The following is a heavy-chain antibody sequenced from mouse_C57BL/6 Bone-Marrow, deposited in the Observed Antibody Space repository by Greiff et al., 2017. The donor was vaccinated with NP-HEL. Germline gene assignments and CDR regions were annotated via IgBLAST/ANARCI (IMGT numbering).Heavy chain of an antibody. CDR1: GYTFTSSW. V-gene: IGHV1-7*01. D-gene: IGHD3-2*02. CDR3: ARQLRLLRFAY. CDR2: INPSSGYT. J-gene: IGHJ3*01. Sequence: VQLQQSGAELAKPGASVKLSCTASGYTFTSSWMHWVKQRPGSGLEWIGYINPSSGYTKYNQKFKDKATLTADKSSSTAYMQLSSLTYEDSAVYYCARQLRLLRFAYWGQGTLVTVSA.